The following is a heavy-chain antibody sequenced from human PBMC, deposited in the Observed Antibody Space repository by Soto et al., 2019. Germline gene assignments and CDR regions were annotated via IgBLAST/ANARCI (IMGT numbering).Heavy chain of an antibody. CDR3: ARQDYSTTWYLKY. V-gene: IGHV3-23*01. J-gene: IGHJ4*02. CDR1: GFTFSAYA. Sequence: EVQLLESRGGVVQPGGSLRLSCAASGFTFSAYAMSWVRQAPGKGLEWVSVISDSGGATYYADSVKGRFTISRDNSKNTLYLQMNSLRAEDTAVYYCARQDYSTTWYLKYWGQGTLVTVSS. CDR2: ISDSGGAT. D-gene: IGHD6-13*01.